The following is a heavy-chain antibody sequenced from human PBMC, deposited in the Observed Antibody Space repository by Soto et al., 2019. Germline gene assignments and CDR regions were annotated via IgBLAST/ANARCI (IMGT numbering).Heavy chain of an antibody. Sequence: PSETLSLTCTVSGGSISSGTSYWSWIRQRPGKGLEWIGYIFYSGSFYYTPSLRGRVMILADTSKNQFTLRLSSVTAADTAVYYCAGSDSDYDLDYWGQGTLVTVSS. CDR1: GGSISSGTSY. J-gene: IGHJ4*02. CDR2: IFYSGSF. V-gene: IGHV4-31*03. D-gene: IGHD3-16*01. CDR3: AGSDSDYDLDY.